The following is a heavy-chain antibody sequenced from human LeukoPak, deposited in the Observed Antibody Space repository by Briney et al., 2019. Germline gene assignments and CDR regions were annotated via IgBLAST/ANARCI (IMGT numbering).Heavy chain of an antibody. CDR2: ISSDGGTK. V-gene: IGHV3-23*01. J-gene: IGHJ4*02. Sequence: TGGSLRLSCAASGFTFSISAMRWVRQAPGKGLEWVSAISSDGGTKVYADCVRGRFTISRDNSKNTLSLQMNSLRAEDTAVYYCAKAPQYSPDRSDYYCDYWGQGILVTVSS. CDR3: AKAPQYSPDRSDYYCDY. D-gene: IGHD3-22*01. CDR1: GFTFSISA.